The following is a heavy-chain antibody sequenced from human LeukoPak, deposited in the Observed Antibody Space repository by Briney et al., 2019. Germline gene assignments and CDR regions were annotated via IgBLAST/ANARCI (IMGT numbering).Heavy chain of an antibody. CDR2: ISSNGVNT. J-gene: IGHJ3*02. CDR3: ARVKRDCSGGSCHPDAFDI. V-gene: IGHV3-64*01. D-gene: IGHD2-15*01. Sequence: PGGSLRLSCAASGFTLSNYAIHWVRQGPGKGLGYVSAISSNGVNTFYASSVKGRFTISRDNSKNTVYLQMGSLRAEDMALYYCARVKRDCSGGSCHPDAFDIWGQGTMVTVSS. CDR1: GFTLSNYA.